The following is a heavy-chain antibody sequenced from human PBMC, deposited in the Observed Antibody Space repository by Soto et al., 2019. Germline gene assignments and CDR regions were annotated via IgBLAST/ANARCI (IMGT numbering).Heavy chain of an antibody. Sequence: QLQLQESGSGLVKPSQTLSLTCAVSGGSISSAGSYSWSWIRQPPGKGLEWIGYIYHSGSTYYNPPINSRVHISIDRSNNQDSLKLSSVTAAATARNYCARFYGDYENWCDPWGQGTLVTVSS. V-gene: IGHV4-30-2*01. CDR1: GGSISSAGSYS. J-gene: IGHJ5*02. CDR3: ARFYGDYENWCDP. CDR2: IYHSGST. D-gene: IGHD4-17*01.